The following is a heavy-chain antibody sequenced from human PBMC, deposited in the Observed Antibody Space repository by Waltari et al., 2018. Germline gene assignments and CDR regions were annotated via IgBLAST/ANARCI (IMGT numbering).Heavy chain of an antibody. D-gene: IGHD3-9*01. CDR2: IYPDDSDT. CDR3: ARSASTSARYFLH. CDR1: GYNFATYW. J-gene: IGHJ1*01. V-gene: IGHV5-51*01. Sequence: EVQLVQSATEVKRPGAPLKISCKGLGYNFATYWIGWVRQVPGKGLEWMGIIYPDDSDTRYSPSLKGHVSISVDSSINTAYLQWDSLNASDSAIYFCARSASTSARYFLHWGQGTLVTVSS.